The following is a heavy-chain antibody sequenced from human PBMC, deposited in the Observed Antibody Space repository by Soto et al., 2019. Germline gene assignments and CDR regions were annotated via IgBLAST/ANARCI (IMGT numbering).Heavy chain of an antibody. Sequence: QVQLVQSGAEVKKPGSSVKVSCKASGGTFSSYAISWVRQAPGQGLEWMGGIIPIFGTANYAQKFQGRVTITADESTSTAYMELSSLRSEDTAVYYCARERIAVAGTSYYYYYGMDVGGQGTTVTVSS. CDR3: ARERIAVAGTSYYYYYGMDV. J-gene: IGHJ6*02. V-gene: IGHV1-69*12. D-gene: IGHD6-19*01. CDR2: IIPIFGTA. CDR1: GGTFSSYA.